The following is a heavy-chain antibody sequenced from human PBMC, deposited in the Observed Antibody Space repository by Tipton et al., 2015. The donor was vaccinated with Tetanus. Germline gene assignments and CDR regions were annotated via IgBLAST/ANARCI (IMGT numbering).Heavy chain of an antibody. CDR3: AHTYYDSSGYYLKEPNFDY. Sequence: LVKLTQTLTLTCTFSGFSLSTSGVGVGWIRQPPGKALEWLALIYWNDDKRYSPSLKSRLTITKDTSKNQVVLTMTNMDPVDTATYYCAHTYYDSSGYYLKEPNFDYWGQGTLVTVSS. V-gene: IGHV2-5*01. J-gene: IGHJ4*02. D-gene: IGHD3-22*01. CDR2: IYWNDDK. CDR1: GFSLSTSGVG.